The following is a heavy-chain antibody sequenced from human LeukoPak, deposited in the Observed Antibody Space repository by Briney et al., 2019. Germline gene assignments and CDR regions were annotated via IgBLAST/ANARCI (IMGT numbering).Heavy chain of an antibody. CDR2: INWNGDST. D-gene: IGHD3-10*01. V-gene: IGHV3-20*04. Sequence: GGSLKLSCAASGFTFDDYGMSWVRQAPGKGLEWVSGINWNGDSTGYADSVKGRFTISRDNAKNSLYLQMNSLRADDTAAYYCVRSSSGPLDYWGQGALVTVSS. CDR3: VRSSSGPLDY. J-gene: IGHJ4*02. CDR1: GFTFDDYG.